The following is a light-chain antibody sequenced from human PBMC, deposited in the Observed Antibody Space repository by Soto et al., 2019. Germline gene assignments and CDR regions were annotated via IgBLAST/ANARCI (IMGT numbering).Light chain of an antibody. CDR2: DAT. J-gene: IGKJ5*01. CDR3: QQHGSSPPVT. CDR1: QSVSSY. Sequence: EVVLTQSPATLSLSPGERATLSCRASQSVSSYLAWYQQKSGKPPRLVIYDATSRATGVPDRFGGSGSGTEFTLTISSLEPEDFAVYYCQQHGSSPPVTFGQGTRLEIK. V-gene: IGKV3-20*01.